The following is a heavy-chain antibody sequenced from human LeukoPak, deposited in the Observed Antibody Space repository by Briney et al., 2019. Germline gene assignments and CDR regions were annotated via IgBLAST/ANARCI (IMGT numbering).Heavy chain of an antibody. V-gene: IGHV4-4*02. CDR2: IYHSGST. Sequence: SETLSLTCAVSGGSISGSNWWSWVRQPPGRGLEWIGEIYHSGSTNYNPSLKSRVTISVDKSKNQFSLKLSSVTAADTAVYYCARGIGPLWFGELLPYFDYWGQGTLVTVSS. D-gene: IGHD3-10*01. CDR1: GGSISGSNW. J-gene: IGHJ4*02. CDR3: ARGIGPLWFGELLPYFDY.